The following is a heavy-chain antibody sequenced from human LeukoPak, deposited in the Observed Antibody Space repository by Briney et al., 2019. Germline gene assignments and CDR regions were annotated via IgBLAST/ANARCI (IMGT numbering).Heavy chain of an antibody. CDR1: GFTFSSYA. D-gene: IGHD3-22*01. CDR3: AKVEDYYDPGAIIRRYFDY. CDR2: ISGSGGST. V-gene: IGHV3-23*01. Sequence: PGGSLRLSCAASGFTFSSYAMSWVRQAPGKGLEWVSAISGSGGSTYYADSVKGRFTISRYNSKNTLSLQMNSLRAEDTAVYYCAKVEDYYDPGAIIRRYFDYWGQGTLVPVSS. J-gene: IGHJ4*02.